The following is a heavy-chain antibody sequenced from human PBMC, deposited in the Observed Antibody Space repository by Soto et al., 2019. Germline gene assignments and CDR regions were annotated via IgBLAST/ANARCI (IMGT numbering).Heavy chain of an antibody. CDR3: ARVLGVAAAGTLWWFDP. Sequence: SETLSLTCTVSGGSISSGGYYWSWIRQHPGKGLEWIGYIYYSGSTNYNPSLKSRVTISVDTSKNQFSLKLSSVTAADTAVYYCARVLGVAAAGTLWWFDPPGQGTLVTVSS. CDR1: GGSISSGGYY. J-gene: IGHJ5*02. V-gene: IGHV4-31*03. D-gene: IGHD6-13*01. CDR2: IYYSGST.